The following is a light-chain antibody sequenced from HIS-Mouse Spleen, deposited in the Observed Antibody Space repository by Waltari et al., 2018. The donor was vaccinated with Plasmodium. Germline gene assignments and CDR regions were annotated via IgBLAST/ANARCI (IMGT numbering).Light chain of an antibody. CDR2: EDS. Sequence: SYELTQPPSVSVSPGQTARITCSGDALPKKYAYWYQQKSGQAPVLVIYEDSKRPSGITERCSGSRSGTMVTLTISGAQVEDEADYYCYSTDSSGNHRVFGGGTKLTVL. V-gene: IGLV3-10*01. CDR3: YSTDSSGNHRV. CDR1: ALPKKY. J-gene: IGLJ3*02.